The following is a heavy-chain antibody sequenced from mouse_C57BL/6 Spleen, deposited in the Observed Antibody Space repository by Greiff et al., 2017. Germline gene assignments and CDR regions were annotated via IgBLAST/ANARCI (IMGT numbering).Heavy chain of an antibody. CDR3: ARRNWDEDAMDD. CDR1: GYAFSSSW. V-gene: IGHV1-82*01. CDR2: IYPGDGDT. Sequence: VQLQQSGPELVKPGASVKISCKASGYAFSSSWMNWVKQRPGKGLEWIGRIYPGDGDTNYNGKFKGKATLTADKSSSTAYMQLSSLTSEDSAVYFCARRNWDEDAMDDWGQGTSVTVSS. D-gene: IGHD4-1*01. J-gene: IGHJ4*01.